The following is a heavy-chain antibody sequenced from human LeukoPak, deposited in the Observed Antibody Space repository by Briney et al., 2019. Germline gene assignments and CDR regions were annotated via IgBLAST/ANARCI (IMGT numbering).Heavy chain of an antibody. J-gene: IGHJ3*01. CDR1: GDTVSSNSAA. CDR2: TYYRSKWYY. Sequence: SLTLSLTCDISGDTVSSNSAAWNGTRQSPSRGLEWLGRTYYRSKWYYDYAVSVKSRITISPDTSKKQLSLQLNSVTADDTAVYYCARGFALDFWGQGTMVTVSS. V-gene: IGHV6-1*01. CDR3: ARGFALDF.